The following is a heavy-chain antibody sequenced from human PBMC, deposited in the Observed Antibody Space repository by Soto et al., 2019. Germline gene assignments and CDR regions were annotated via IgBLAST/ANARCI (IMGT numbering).Heavy chain of an antibody. J-gene: IGHJ4*02. Sequence: EVQLVESGGGLVQPGGSLRLSCAASGFSVSDQYIDWVRQAPGKGLEWIGRTRNKVYSYTTEYAASVKGRFTISRDDSQNSLFLQMDSLKTEDTAVYFCASYCGDHRYFDYWGQGTLVTVSS. CDR3: ASYCGDHRYFDY. CDR2: TRNKVYSYTT. CDR1: GFSVSDQY. V-gene: IGHV3-72*01. D-gene: IGHD2-21*01.